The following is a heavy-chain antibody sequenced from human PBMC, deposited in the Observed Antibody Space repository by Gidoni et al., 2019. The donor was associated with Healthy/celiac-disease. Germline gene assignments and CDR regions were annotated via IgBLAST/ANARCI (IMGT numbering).Heavy chain of an antibody. Sequence: QVQLVESGGGVVQPGRSLRLSCAASGFTFSSYAIHWVRQAPGKGLEWVVVISYDGSNKYYADYVKGRFTISRDNSKNTLYLQMNSLRAEDTAVYYCAREGGAYCSGGSCYPPVYFDYWGQGTLVTVSS. J-gene: IGHJ4*02. V-gene: IGHV3-30-3*01. CDR2: ISYDGSNK. D-gene: IGHD2-15*01. CDR3: AREGGAYCSGGSCYPPVYFDY. CDR1: GFTFSSYA.